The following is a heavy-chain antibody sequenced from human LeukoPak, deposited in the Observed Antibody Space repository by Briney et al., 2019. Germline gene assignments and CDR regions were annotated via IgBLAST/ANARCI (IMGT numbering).Heavy chain of an antibody. CDR1: GFTFSSYS. D-gene: IGHD4-17*01. Sequence: GGSLRLSRAASGFTFSSYSMTWVRQAPGKGLEWVSYITFTSSTIHYADSVKGRFTISRDNAKSSLYLQMNSLRADDTAVYYCARGRLHYGEYEKTLDYWGQGTLVAVSS. V-gene: IGHV3-48*01. CDR3: ARGRLHYGEYEKTLDY. CDR2: ITFTSSTI. J-gene: IGHJ4*02.